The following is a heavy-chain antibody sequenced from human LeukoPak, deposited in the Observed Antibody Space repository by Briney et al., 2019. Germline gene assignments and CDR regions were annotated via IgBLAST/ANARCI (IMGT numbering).Heavy chain of an antibody. CDR2: MSTSSTYI. D-gene: IGHD3-16*01. CDR1: GFNFRGYD. J-gene: IGHJ4*02. Sequence: GGSLRLSCAASGFNFRGYDMNWVRQAPGKGLEWVSSMSTSSTYIYYADSIKGRFTISRDDARSLLYLQMDSLRAEDTAVYYCVRDFAFGFCNTTTCRYPFDSWGQGTLVTVSS. V-gene: IGHV3-21*06. CDR3: VRDFAFGFCNTTTCRYPFDS.